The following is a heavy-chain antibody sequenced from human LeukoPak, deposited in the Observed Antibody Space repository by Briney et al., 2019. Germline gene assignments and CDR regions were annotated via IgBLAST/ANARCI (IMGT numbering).Heavy chain of an antibody. CDR1: DFNINNNY. D-gene: IGHD2-21*02. V-gene: IGHV3-33*08. CDR3: ARGPHVVMVTALDY. CDR2: IWYDGSNK. J-gene: IGHJ4*02. Sequence: PGGSLRLSCAAPDFNINNNYMNWVRQAPGKGLEWVAVIWYDGSNKYYADSVKGRFTISRDNSKNALYLEMNSLRADDTAVYYCARGPHVVMVTALDYWGQGTLVTVSS.